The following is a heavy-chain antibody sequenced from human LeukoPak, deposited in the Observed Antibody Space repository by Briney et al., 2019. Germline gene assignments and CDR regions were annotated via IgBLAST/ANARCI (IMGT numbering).Heavy chain of an antibody. CDR1: GFTFSSYA. J-gene: IGHJ6*03. Sequence: GGSLRLSCAASGFTFSSYAMHWVRQAPGKGLEWVAVISYDGSNKYYADSVKGRFTISRDNSKNTLYLQMNSLRAEDTAVYYCARDRVVVTQDAIYYYYYYMDVWGKGTTVTVSS. D-gene: IGHD2-21*02. CDR2: ISYDGSNK. CDR3: ARDRVVVTQDAIYYYYYYMDV. V-gene: IGHV3-30*04.